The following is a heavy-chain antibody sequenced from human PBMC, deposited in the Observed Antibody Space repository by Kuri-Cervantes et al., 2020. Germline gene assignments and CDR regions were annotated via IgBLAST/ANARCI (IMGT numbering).Heavy chain of an antibody. J-gene: IGHJ6*03. D-gene: IGHD3-22*01. CDR1: GYTFTSYG. Sequence: ASVKVSCKASGYTFTSYGISWVRQAPGQGLEWMGWISAYNGDTNYAQKLQGRVTITTDESTSTAYMELSSLRSEDTAVYYCARVNMIGHKYIDVGGKGTTVTV. CDR3: ARVNMIGHKYIDV. V-gene: IGHV1-18*01. CDR2: ISAYNGDT.